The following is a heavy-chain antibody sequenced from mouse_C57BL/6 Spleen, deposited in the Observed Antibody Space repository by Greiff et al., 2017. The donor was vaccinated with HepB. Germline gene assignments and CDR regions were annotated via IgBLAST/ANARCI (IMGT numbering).Heavy chain of an antibody. J-gene: IGHJ3*01. CDR3: ASYYYGSSPAWFAY. V-gene: IGHV5-17*01. CDR2: ISSGSSTI. Sequence: EVMLVESGGGLVKPGGSLKLSCAASGFTFSDYGMHWVRQAPEKGLEWVAYISSGSSTIYYADTVKGRFTISRDNAKNTLFLQMTSLRSEDTAMYYCASYYYGSSPAWFAYWGQGTLVTVSA. D-gene: IGHD1-1*01. CDR1: GFTFSDYG.